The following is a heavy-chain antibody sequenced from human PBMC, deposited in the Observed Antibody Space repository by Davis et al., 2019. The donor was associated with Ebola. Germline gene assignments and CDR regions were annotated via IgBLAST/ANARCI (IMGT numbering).Heavy chain of an antibody. CDR3: ARDRDPYYDILIGYSPIDF. V-gene: IGHV3-21*01. Sequence: GESLKISCAASGFTFSTYSMSWVRQAPGKGLEWVSSISSGSDYIYYADSAKGRFTISRDNAKNSLYLQMNSLRAEDTAVYYCARDRDPYYDILIGYSPIDFWGQGTLVTVSS. J-gene: IGHJ4*02. CDR2: ISSGSDYI. D-gene: IGHD3-9*01. CDR1: GFTFSTYS.